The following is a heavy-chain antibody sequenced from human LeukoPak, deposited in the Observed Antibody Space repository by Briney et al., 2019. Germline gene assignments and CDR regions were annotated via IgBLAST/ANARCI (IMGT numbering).Heavy chain of an antibody. J-gene: IGHJ4*02. CDR3: ARVPIYQLLSFFDY. Sequence: PGGSLRLSCAVSGFTFDDYAMHWVRQVPGKGLEWVSGINWNSDSIGYAVRGRFTISRDNAKNSLYLQMNSLRAEDTAVYYCARVPIYQLLSFFDYWGQGTLVTVSS. D-gene: IGHD2-2*01. CDR1: GFTFDDYA. CDR2: INWNSDSI. V-gene: IGHV3-9*01.